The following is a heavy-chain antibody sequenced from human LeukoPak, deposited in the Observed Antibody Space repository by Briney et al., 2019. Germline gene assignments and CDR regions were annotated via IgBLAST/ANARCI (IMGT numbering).Heavy chain of an antibody. CDR2: IIPIFGTA. CDR3: ARARWDGYNPAAFDY. CDR1: GGTFSSYA. D-gene: IGHD5-24*01. V-gene: IGHV1-69*06. Sequence: SVKVSCKASGGTFSSYAISWVRQAPGQGLEWMGGIIPIFGTANYAQKFQGRVTITADKSTSTAYMELSSLRSEDTAVYYCARARWDGYNPAAFDYWGQGTLVTVSS. J-gene: IGHJ4*02.